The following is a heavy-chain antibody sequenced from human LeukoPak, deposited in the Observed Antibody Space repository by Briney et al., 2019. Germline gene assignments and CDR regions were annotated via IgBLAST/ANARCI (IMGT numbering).Heavy chain of an antibody. CDR1: GFTVSSNY. CDR2: IYSGGST. CDR3: ATDYYDSSGYETGVDY. D-gene: IGHD3-22*01. J-gene: IGHJ4*02. V-gene: IGHV3-53*05. Sequence: PGGSLRLSCAASGFTVSSNYMSWVRQAPGKGLEWVSVIYSGGSTDYADSVKGRFTISRDNSKNTLYLQMNSLRAEDTAVYYCATDYYDSSGYETGVDYWGQGTLVTVSS.